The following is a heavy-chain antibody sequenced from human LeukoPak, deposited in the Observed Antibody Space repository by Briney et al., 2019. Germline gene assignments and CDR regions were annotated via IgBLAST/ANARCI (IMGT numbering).Heavy chain of an antibody. CDR1: GFASSNYA. Sequence: PGGSLRLSCTTSGFASSNYAMNWVRQAPGKGPEWVSGISGFNTYYADSVKGRLTIFRDNSKNVLYLQMDRLRAEDTAVYSCAKDVCTSPRCLLYFDSWGQGTLVTVSS. D-gene: IGHD2-8*01. V-gene: IGHV3-23*01. J-gene: IGHJ4*02. CDR3: AKDVCTSPRCLLYFDS. CDR2: ISGFNT.